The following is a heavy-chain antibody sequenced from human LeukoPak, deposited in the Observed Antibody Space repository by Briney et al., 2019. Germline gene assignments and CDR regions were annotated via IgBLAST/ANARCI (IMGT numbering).Heavy chain of an antibody. V-gene: IGHV1-69*13. Sequence: GASVKVSCKASGGTFGSYAISWVRQAPGQGLEWMGGIIPIFGTANYAQKFQGRVTITADESTSTAYMELSSLRSEDTAVYYCARGSVPAPFRYYYYMDVWGKGTTVTISS. CDR3: ARGSVPAPFRYYYYMDV. CDR1: GGTFGSYA. J-gene: IGHJ6*03. CDR2: IIPIFGTA. D-gene: IGHD2-2*01.